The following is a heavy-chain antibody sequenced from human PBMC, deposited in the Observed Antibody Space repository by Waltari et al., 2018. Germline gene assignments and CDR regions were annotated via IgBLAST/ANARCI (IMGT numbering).Heavy chain of an antibody. D-gene: IGHD3-3*01. Sequence: EVQLLESGGGLVQPGGSLRLSCAASGFTFSSYAMSWVRQAPGKGLEWVSAISGSGGSTYCADSVKGRFTISRDNSKNTLYLQMNSLRAEDTAVYYCAKDRYYDFWSGPGDYWGQGTLVTVSS. CDR1: GFTFSSYA. J-gene: IGHJ4*02. V-gene: IGHV3-23*01. CDR2: ISGSGGST. CDR3: AKDRYYDFWSGPGDY.